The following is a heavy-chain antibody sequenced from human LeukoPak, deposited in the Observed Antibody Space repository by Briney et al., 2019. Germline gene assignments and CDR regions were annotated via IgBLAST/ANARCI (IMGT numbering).Heavy chain of an antibody. CDR2: IIPIFGTA. CDR1: GGTFSSYA. CDR3: ARGYCSGGSCYATSISFDY. V-gene: IGHV1-69*13. Sequence: SVKVSCKASGGTFSSYAISWVRQAPGQGLEWMGGIIPIFGTANYAQKFQGRVTITVDESTSTAYMELSSLRSEDTAVYYCARGYCSGGSCYATSISFDYWGQGTLVTVSS. J-gene: IGHJ4*02. D-gene: IGHD2-15*01.